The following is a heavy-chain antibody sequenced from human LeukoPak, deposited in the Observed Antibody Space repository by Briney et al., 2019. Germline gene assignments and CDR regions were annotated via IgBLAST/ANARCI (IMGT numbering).Heavy chain of an antibody. J-gene: IGHJ3*02. D-gene: IGHD5-24*01. V-gene: IGHV4-39*01. CDR2: IYYSGST. Sequence: GSLRLSCAASGFTFSSYWMSWIRQPPGKGLEWIGSIYYSGSTYYNPSLKSRVTISVDTSKNQFSLKLSSVTAADTAVYYCARLGVEIAPGAFDIWGQGTMVTVSS. CDR1: GFTFSSYW. CDR3: ARLGVEIAPGAFDI.